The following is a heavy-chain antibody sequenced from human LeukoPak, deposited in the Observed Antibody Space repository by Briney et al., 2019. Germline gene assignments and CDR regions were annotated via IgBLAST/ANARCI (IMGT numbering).Heavy chain of an antibody. J-gene: IGHJ6*03. Sequence: TGGSLRLSCAASGFTFSSYGMHWVRQAPGKGLEWVAVISYDGSNKYYADSVKGRFTISRDNSKNTLYLQMNSLRAEDTAVYYCAKEMSGDGRYYYYYYMDVWGKGTTVTVSS. D-gene: IGHD1-26*01. CDR2: ISYDGSNK. CDR3: AKEMSGDGRYYYYYYMDV. V-gene: IGHV3-30*18. CDR1: GFTFSSYG.